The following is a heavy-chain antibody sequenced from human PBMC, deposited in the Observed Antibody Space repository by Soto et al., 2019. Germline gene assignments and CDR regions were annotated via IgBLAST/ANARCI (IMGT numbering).Heavy chain of an antibody. CDR1: GYSFTSYW. V-gene: IGHV5-10-1*01. Sequence: GESLKISCKGSGYSFTSYWISWVRQMPGKGLEWMGRIDPSDSYTNYSPSFQGHVTVSADKSISTAYLQWSSLKASDTAMYYCARARGYCSSTSCFNSWDLDYWGQGTLVTVSS. CDR3: ARARGYCSSTSCFNSWDLDY. CDR2: IDPSDSYT. J-gene: IGHJ4*02. D-gene: IGHD2-2*01.